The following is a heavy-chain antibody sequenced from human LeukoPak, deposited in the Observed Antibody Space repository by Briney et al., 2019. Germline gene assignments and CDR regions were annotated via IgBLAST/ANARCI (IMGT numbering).Heavy chain of an antibody. J-gene: IGHJ4*02. CDR3: ARGDTGYYGSGSYYDY. CDR1: GGTFSSYA. V-gene: IGHV1-69*04. Sequence: SVKVSCKASGGTFSSYAISWVRQAPGQGLEWMGRIIPILGIANYAQKFQGRVTITADKSTSTAYMELSSLRSEDTAVYCCARGDTGYYGSGSYYDYWGQGTLVTVSS. D-gene: IGHD3-10*01. CDR2: IIPILGIA.